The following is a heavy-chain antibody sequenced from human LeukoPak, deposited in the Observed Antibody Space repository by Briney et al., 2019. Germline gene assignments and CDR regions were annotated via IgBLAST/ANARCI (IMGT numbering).Heavy chain of an antibody. D-gene: IGHD6-13*01. V-gene: IGHV1-18*01. J-gene: IGHJ4*02. CDR2: ISAYNGNT. CDR3: ARVDDSITWYHVDY. CDR1: GYTFTSYG. Sequence: ASVKVSCKASGYTFTSYGISWVRQPRAQGREWMGCISAYNGNTNYAQKLQGRVTMTTDTSTSTAYMELRSLRSDDTAVYYCARVDDSITWYHVDYWGQGTLVTVSS.